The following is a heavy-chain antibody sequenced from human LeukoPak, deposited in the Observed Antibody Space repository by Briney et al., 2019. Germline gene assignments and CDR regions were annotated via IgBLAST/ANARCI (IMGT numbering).Heavy chain of an antibody. D-gene: IGHD5-18*01. J-gene: IGHJ4*02. CDR2: INHSGST. CDR1: GGSFSGYY. Sequence: SETLSLTCAVYGGSFSGYYWSGIRQPPGKGLEWIGEINHSGSTNYNPSLKSRVTISVDTSKNQFSLKLSSVTAADTAVYYCARVRVRGYSYGFDYWGQGTLVTVSS. V-gene: IGHV4-34*01. CDR3: ARVRVRGYSYGFDY.